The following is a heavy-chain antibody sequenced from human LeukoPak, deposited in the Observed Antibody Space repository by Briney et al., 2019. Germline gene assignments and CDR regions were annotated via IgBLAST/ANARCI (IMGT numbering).Heavy chain of an antibody. CDR3: AKDKSYSSTPGIDY. D-gene: IGHD6-13*01. J-gene: IGHJ4*02. Sequence: GGSLRLSCAASGFTFDDYAMHWVRQAPGKGLEWVSGISWNSGSIGYADSVKGRFTISRDNAKNSLYLQMNSLRAEDTALYYCAKDKSYSSTPGIDYWGQGTLVTVSS. V-gene: IGHV3-9*01. CDR2: ISWNSGSI. CDR1: GFTFDDYA.